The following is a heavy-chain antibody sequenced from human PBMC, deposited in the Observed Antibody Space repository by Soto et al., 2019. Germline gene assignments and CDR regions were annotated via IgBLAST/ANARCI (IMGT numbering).Heavy chain of an antibody. Sequence: LRLSCAASRFTFTRSPMSWVRQAPVRGLEWVSAISASGGGTYYADFVKGRFTISRDNSKNTLYLQMNSLRDEDTAVYYCVKRGTVTTDYYGMDVWGQGTTVTVSS. CDR1: RFTFTRSP. CDR2: ISASGGGT. CDR3: VKRGTVTTDYYGMDV. V-gene: IGHV3-23*01. J-gene: IGHJ6*02. D-gene: IGHD4-17*01.